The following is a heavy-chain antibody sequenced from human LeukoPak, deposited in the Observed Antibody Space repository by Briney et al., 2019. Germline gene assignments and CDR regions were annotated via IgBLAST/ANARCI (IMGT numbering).Heavy chain of an antibody. J-gene: IGHJ4*02. CDR3: AREFCSSTNCYFDY. CDR1: GFTFSNAW. Sequence: GGSLRLSCAVSGFTFSNAWMTWVRQAPGKGLEWVASIKQDGSEKYYVDSVKGRFTISRDNAKNSLYLQMNSLRAEDTAVYYCAREFCSSTNCYFDYWGQGTPVTVSS. V-gene: IGHV3-7*01. D-gene: IGHD2-2*01. CDR2: IKQDGSEK.